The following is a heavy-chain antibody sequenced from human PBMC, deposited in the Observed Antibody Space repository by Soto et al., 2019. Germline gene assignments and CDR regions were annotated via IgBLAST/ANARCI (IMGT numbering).Heavy chain of an antibody. D-gene: IGHD4-17*01. CDR1: GFTVRSNY. J-gene: IGHJ4*02. CDR3: ARAPLYGGNSV. Sequence: EVQLVESGGGLVQPGGSLRLSCAASGFTVRSNYMTWVRQAPGKGLEWVSVIYSGGATYYADSVKGRFTISRENSKNTLDLQMNRLRAEDTAVYYCARAPLYGGNSVWGQGTVGTVS. V-gene: IGHV3-66*01. CDR2: IYSGGAT.